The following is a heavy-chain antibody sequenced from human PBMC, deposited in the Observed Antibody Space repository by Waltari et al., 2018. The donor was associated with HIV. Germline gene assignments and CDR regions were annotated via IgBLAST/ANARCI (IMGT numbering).Heavy chain of an antibody. Sequence: EVQLVDSGGGLVQPGGSLRISCAASGFPISSYSMSWVRQAPGGGLEWVAFIKEDGSEKTYVDSVKGRFTISRDNAKNSLFLQMNNLRAEDTAVYYCGRGGLRDYWGQGTLVTVSS. CDR1: GFPISSYS. CDR2: IKEDGSEK. D-gene: IGHD3-16*01. CDR3: GRGGLRDY. V-gene: IGHV3-7*01. J-gene: IGHJ4*02.